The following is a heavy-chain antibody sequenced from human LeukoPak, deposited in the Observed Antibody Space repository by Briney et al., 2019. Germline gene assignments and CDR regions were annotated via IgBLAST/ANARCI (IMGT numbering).Heavy chain of an antibody. CDR1: GYTFTGYY. J-gene: IGHJ4*02. D-gene: IGHD5-18*01. CDR3: ARGGDTAMVPRYLDY. Sequence: ASVKVSCKASGYTFTGYYMHWVRHAPGQGLEWMGRINPNSGGTNYAQKFQGRVTMTRDTSISTAYMELSRLRSDDTAVYYCARGGDTAMVPRYLDYWGRGTLVTVSS. V-gene: IGHV1-2*02. CDR2: INPNSGGT.